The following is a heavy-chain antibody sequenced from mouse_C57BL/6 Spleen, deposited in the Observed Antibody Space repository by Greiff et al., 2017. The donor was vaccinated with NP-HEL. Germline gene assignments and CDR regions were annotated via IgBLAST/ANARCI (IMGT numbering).Heavy chain of an antibody. CDR3: ARHETTGTRYYAMDD. Sequence: EVKLVESGGDLVKPGGSLKLSCAASGFTFSSYGMSWVRQTPDQRLEWVATISSGGSYTYYLDRVKGRFPFSRHTAKNTLYLHMRRLNSEDTAMDYCARHETTGTRYYAMDDWGQGTSVTVSS. V-gene: IGHV5-6*02. J-gene: IGHJ4*01. CDR2: ISSGGSYT. D-gene: IGHD2-12*01. CDR1: GFTFSSYG.